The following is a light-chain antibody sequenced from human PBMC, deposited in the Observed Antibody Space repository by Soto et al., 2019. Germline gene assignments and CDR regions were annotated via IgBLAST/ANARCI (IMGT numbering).Light chain of an antibody. CDR1: SSNIGAGYD. CDR2: GNS. CDR3: QSYDSSLSGWV. Sequence: QSVLTQPPSVSGAPGQRVTISCTGSSSNIGAGYDVHWYQQLPGTAPKLLIYGNSHRPSGVPDRFAGSKSGTSASLAITGLQADEEADYYCQSYDSSLSGWVFGGGTKLTVL. V-gene: IGLV1-40*01. J-gene: IGLJ3*02.